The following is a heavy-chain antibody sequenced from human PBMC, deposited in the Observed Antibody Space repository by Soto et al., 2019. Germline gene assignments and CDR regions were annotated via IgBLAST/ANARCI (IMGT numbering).Heavy chain of an antibody. Sequence: ETLKISCQGSGYNFGTYNIAWLRQMPGKGLQWMGIIFPPDSETRYSPSFQGQVTFSVGRSMTTAYLQWASLEASDTAIYFCARLTYGGTECHLAYSAQGILVPVSS. CDR1: GYNFGTYN. CDR2: IFPPDSET. CDR3: ARLTYGGTECHLAY. J-gene: IGHJ4*02. V-gene: IGHV5-51*01. D-gene: IGHD4-17*01.